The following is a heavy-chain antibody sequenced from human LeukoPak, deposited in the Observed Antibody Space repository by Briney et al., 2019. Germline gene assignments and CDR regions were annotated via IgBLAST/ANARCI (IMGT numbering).Heavy chain of an antibody. CDR3: ARAFTAYQLTRLDY. Sequence: PGGSLRLSCAASGFTFSSFAMHWVRQAPGKGLEWVGVISYDGSNAFYADSVKGRFTISRNNSKNALYVQMSSLSADDRAVYYCARAFTAYQLTRLDYWGQGTLVTVSS. V-gene: IGHV3-30-3*01. CDR2: ISYDGSNA. CDR1: GFTFSSFA. D-gene: IGHD2-2*01. J-gene: IGHJ4*02.